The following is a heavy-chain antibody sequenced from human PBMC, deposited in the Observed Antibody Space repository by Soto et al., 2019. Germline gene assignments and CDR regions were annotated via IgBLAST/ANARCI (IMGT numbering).Heavy chain of an antibody. V-gene: IGHV3-23*01. J-gene: IGHJ6*02. CDR2: ISGTGDGT. D-gene: IGHD2-8*01. CDR1: GFTVNSHA. CDR3: TKSRRGILMVYGFGGMDV. Sequence: GGSLRLSCAASGFTVNSHAMSWVRQAPGKVVEWVASISGTGDGTYYGDSVKGRFTISRDSSSSTLYLQMNNLRGENTAVYFCTKSRRGILMVYGFGGMDVWGQGTTVTVSS.